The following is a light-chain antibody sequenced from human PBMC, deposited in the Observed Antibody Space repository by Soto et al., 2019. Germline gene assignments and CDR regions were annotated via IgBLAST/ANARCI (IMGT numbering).Light chain of an antibody. CDR1: SSNIGAGYD. J-gene: IGLJ1*01. CDR2: GNS. Sequence: QSVLTQPASVSGPPGQSITISCSGSSSNIGAGYDVNWYRQLPGTAPKLLIYGNSDRPSGVPDRFSGSKSGTSASLAITGLQAEDEADYFCQSYDRSLRTYVFGTGTKVTVL. V-gene: IGLV1-40*01. CDR3: QSYDRSLRTYV.